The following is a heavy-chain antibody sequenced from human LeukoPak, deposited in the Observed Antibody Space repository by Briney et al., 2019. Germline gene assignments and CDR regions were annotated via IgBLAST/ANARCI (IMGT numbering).Heavy chain of an antibody. CDR3: ARDFYSSGLPYYYYMDV. Sequence: PSETLSLTCTVSGGSITSYYWNWIRQPPGKGLEWIGYIYYSGSTNYNPSLKSRVTISVDTSKNQFSLKLSSVTAADTAVYYCARDFYSSGLPYYYYMDVWGKGTTVTVSS. V-gene: IGHV4-59*01. J-gene: IGHJ6*03. CDR2: IYYSGST. CDR1: GGSITSYY. D-gene: IGHD6-19*01.